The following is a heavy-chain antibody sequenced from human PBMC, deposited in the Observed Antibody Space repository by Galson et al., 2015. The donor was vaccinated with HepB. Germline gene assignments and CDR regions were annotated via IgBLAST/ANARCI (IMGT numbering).Heavy chain of an antibody. CDR3: AHGRASAFDA. V-gene: IGHV6-1*01. Sequence: CAISGDSVSRNGAAWNWIRQSPSRGLEWLGRTYYRSKWYYDYAVSVKSRIAINPDTSKNQFSLQLNSVTPEGTAMYYCAHGRASAFDAWGQGTMVTVSS. J-gene: IGHJ3*01. D-gene: IGHD1-26*01. CDR1: GDSVSRNGAA. CDR2: TYYRSKWYY.